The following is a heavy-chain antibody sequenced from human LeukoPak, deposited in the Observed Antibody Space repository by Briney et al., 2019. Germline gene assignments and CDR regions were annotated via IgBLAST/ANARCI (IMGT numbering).Heavy chain of an antibody. CDR3: ARERSGSYYRAFDI. J-gene: IGHJ3*02. CDR1: GYTFTGYY. V-gene: IGHV1-2*02. Sequence: GASVKVSCKASGYTFTGYYMHWVRQAPGQGLEWMGWINPNSGGTNYAQKFQGRVTMTRDTSISTAYMELSRLRSDDTAVYYCARERSGSYYRAFDIWGQGTMVTVSS. CDR2: INPNSGGT. D-gene: IGHD1-26*01.